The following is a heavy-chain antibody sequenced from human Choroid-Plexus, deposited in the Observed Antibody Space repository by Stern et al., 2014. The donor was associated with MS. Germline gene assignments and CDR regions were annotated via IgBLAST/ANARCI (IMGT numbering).Heavy chain of an antibody. V-gene: IGHV3-30*18. CDR3: AKDRQYLTYFFDH. CDR1: GFTFGSCV. D-gene: IGHD2/OR15-2a*01. J-gene: IGHJ5*02. CDR2: VSYAGSNK. Sequence: VQLVQSGGGVVQPGRPLRLSCVASGFTFGSCVMHWVRQAPGKGLEWVAGVSYAGSNKYYADSVKGLFTISRDNSQNTLYMQMSSLRPEDTAVYYCAKDRQYLTYFFDHWGQGSLVTVSS.